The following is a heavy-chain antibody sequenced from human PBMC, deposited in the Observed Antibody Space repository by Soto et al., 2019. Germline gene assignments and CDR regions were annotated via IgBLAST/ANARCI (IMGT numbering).Heavy chain of an antibody. CDR3: AREGVSSSWYNYYGMDV. J-gene: IGHJ6*02. CDR1: GGSISSYY. CDR2: IYYSGST. D-gene: IGHD6-13*01. V-gene: IGHV4-59*01. Sequence: PSVTLSLTCTVSGGSISSYYWSWIRQPPGKGLEWIGYIYYSGSTNYNPSLKSRVTISVDTSKNQFSLKLSSVTAVDTAVYYCAREGVSSSWYNYYGMDVWGQGTTVTVSS.